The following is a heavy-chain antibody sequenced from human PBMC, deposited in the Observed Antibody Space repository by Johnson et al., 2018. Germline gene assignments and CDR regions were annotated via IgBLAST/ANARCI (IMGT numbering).Heavy chain of an antibody. CDR1: GFTFSSYA. V-gene: IGHV3-23*04. CDR3: AKIMVAATYSYYGMDV. Sequence: QLVESGGGLVQPGGSLRLSCAASGFTFSSYAMSWVRQAPGKGLEWVSAISGSGGSTYYADSVKGRFTISRDNSKNTLYLQMNSLRAEDTAVYYCAKIMVAATYSYYGMDVWGQGTTVTVSS. D-gene: IGHD2-15*01. J-gene: IGHJ6*02. CDR2: ISGSGGST.